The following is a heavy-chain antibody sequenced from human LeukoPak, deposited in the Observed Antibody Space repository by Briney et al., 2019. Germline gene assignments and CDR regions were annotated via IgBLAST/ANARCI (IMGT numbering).Heavy chain of an antibody. V-gene: IGHV3-11*01. CDR1: GFTFSDYY. CDR3: ARDQRRYYYYGMDV. D-gene: IGHD6-25*01. Sequence: GGSLRLSCAASGFTFSDYYMSWIRQAPGKGLEWVSYISSSGSTINYADSVKGRFTISRDNAKNSLYLQMNSVRAEDTAVYYCARDQRRYYYYGMDVWGQGTTVTVSS. J-gene: IGHJ6*02. CDR2: ISSSGSTI.